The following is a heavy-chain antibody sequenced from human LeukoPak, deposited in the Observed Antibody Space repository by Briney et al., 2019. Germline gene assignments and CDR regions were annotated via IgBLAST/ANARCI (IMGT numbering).Heavy chain of an antibody. D-gene: IGHD3-22*01. V-gene: IGHV4-61*02. CDR3: ARGAAKYYYDSSGYHPDAFDI. CDR2: IYTSGST. J-gene: IGHJ3*02. Sequence: SETLSLTCTVSGGSISSGSYYWSWIRQPAGKGLEWIGRIYTSGSTNYNPSLKSRVTISVDTSKNQFSLKLSSVTAADTAVYYCARGAAKYYYDSSGYHPDAFDIWGQGTMVTVSS. CDR1: GGSISSGSYY.